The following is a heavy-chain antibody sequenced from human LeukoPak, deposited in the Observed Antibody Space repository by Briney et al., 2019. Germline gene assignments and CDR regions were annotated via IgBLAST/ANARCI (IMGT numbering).Heavy chain of an antibody. CDR1: GFTFSASA. J-gene: IGHJ4*02. V-gene: IGHV3-23*01. D-gene: IGHD1-1*01. Sequence: GGSLRLSCAASGFTFSASAVSFVRQAPGKGPEWVSSLSGSGDGTYYADSVKGRFTISRDNSKNSLFMQMNSLRAEDTAVYFCAKSRSGSANWALQIFDNWGQGTLVTVSS. CDR3: AKSRSGSANWALQIFDN. CDR2: LSGSGDGT.